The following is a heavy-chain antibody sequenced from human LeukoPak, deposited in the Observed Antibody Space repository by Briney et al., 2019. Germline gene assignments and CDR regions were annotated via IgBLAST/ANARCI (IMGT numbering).Heavy chain of an antibody. V-gene: IGHV4-59*08. CDR3: ARQLASSDYYYYYMDV. J-gene: IGHJ6*03. CDR2: IYYSGST. CDR1: GGSISSYY. Sequence: SETLSLTCTVSGGSISSYYWSWIRQPPGKGLEWIGYIYYSGSTNYNPSLKSRVTISVDTSKNQFSLKLNSVTAADTAVYYCARQLASSDYYYYYMDVWGKGTTVTVSS. D-gene: IGHD6-6*01.